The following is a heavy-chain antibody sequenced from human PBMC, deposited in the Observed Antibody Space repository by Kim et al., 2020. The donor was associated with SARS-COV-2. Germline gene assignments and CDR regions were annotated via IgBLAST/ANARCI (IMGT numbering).Heavy chain of an antibody. CDR2: TYYRSKWYN. CDR3: AGPCGTGGVGSDH. D-gene: IGHD1-1*01. V-gene: IGHV6-1*01. Sequence: SQTLSLTCAISGDEVSSNSAVWNWIRRSPSRGLEWLGRTYYRSKWYNEYAVPVQSRIAIDPDTSKNQSSLQLNSATAEDSAIYYCAGPCGTGGVGSDHWGQGTLVTVSS. CDR1: GDEVSSNSAV. J-gene: IGHJ4*02.